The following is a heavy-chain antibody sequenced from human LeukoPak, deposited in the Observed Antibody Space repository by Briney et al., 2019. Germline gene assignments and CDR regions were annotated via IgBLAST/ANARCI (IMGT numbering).Heavy chain of an antibody. J-gene: IGHJ3*02. CDR1: GGSFSGYY. CDR2: NNHSGST. Sequence: SETLSLTCAVYGGSFSGYYWSWIRQPPGKGLEWIGENNHSGSTNYNPSLKSRVTISVDTSKNQFSLKLSSVTAADTAVYYCARGATANPLDAFDIWGQGTMVTVSS. V-gene: IGHV4-34*01. CDR3: ARGATANPLDAFDI. D-gene: IGHD5-12*01.